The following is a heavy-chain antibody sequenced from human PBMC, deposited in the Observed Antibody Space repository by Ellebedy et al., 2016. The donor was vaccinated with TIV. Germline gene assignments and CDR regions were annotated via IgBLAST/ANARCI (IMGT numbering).Heavy chain of an antibody. Sequence: AASVKVFCKASGYTFIGYYLHWVRQAPGQGLEWMGWINPISGGAYYAQKFQGRVTMTRDTSISTAYMDLWRLTFDDTAVYYCARGMWYDSWGQGTLVTVSS. CDR1: GYTFIGYY. CDR3: ARGMWYDS. CDR2: INPISGGA. J-gene: IGHJ5*01. V-gene: IGHV1-2*02.